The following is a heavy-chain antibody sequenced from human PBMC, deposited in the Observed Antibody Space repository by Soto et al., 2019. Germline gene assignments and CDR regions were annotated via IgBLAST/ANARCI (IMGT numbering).Heavy chain of an antibody. V-gene: IGHV1-69*01. D-gene: IGHD3-22*01. Sequence: QVQLIQSEADVKKPWSSVRVSCTASGGIFGSHGFSWVRQAPGQRLEWVGGFIPIFRTLTYTEKFQARVRIAGDEHTNTADLDLCILTSEETAVYYCVRDRRIYYSDPHDEFVASDYEVWGQGTMVIVSS. J-gene: IGHJ3*01. CDR3: VRDRRIYYSDPHDEFVASDYEV. CDR2: FIPIFRTL. CDR1: GGIFGSHG.